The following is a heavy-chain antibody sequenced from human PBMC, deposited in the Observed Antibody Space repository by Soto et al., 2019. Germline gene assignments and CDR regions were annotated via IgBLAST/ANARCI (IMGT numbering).Heavy chain of an antibody. D-gene: IGHD3-22*01. Sequence: EVQLVESGGGLVQPGGSLRLSCAASGFTFSSYSMNWVRQAPGKGLEWVSYISSSSSTIYYADSVKGRFTISRDNAKKSLYLQMNSLRDEDTAVYYCARSSGYYYADYFDYWGQGTLVTVSS. V-gene: IGHV3-48*02. J-gene: IGHJ4*02. CDR1: GFTFSSYS. CDR2: ISSSSSTI. CDR3: ARSSGYYYADYFDY.